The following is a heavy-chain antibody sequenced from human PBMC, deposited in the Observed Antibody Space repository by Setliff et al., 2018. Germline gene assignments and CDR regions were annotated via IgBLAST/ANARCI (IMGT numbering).Heavy chain of an antibody. CDR1: GYNFKTYA. J-gene: IGHJ1*01. CDR3: ARGNPAERYEY. Sequence: ASVKVSCKASGYNFKTYAISWVRQAPGQGLEWMGFISLYDGHTNYAQNFQGRLTVTTDTSTSTAYMELSSLRFDDTAVYYCARGNPAERYEYWGQGTRGTVS. V-gene: IGHV1-18*01. D-gene: IGHD5-12*01. CDR2: ISLYDGHT.